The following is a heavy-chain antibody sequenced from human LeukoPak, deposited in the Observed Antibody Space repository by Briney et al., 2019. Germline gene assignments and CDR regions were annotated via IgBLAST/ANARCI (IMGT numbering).Heavy chain of an antibody. V-gene: IGHV3-30*03. CDR3: AGEGPQYSYGY. CDR2: ISYDGSNK. J-gene: IGHJ4*02. D-gene: IGHD5-18*01. Sequence: GRSLRLSCAASGFTFSSYGMHWVRQAPGKGLEWVAVISYDGSNKYYADSVKGRFTISRDTSKNTLYLQMNSLRVEDTALYYCAGEGPQYSYGYWGQGTLVTVSS. CDR1: GFTFSSYG.